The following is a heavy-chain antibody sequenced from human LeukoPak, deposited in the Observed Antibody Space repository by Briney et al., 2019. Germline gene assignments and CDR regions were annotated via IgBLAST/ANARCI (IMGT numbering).Heavy chain of an antibody. CDR3: ARVVKVGYVWGSYPPKYFDY. CDR1: GGSFSGDY. D-gene: IGHD3-16*02. CDR2: INHSGST. V-gene: IGHV4-34*01. J-gene: IGHJ4*02. Sequence: SETLSLTCAVYGGSFSGDYWSWIRQPPGKGLEWIAEINHSGSTNYNPSLKSRVTISVDTSKNQFSLKLSSVTAADTAVYYCARVVKVGYVWGSYPPKYFDYWGQGTLVTVSS.